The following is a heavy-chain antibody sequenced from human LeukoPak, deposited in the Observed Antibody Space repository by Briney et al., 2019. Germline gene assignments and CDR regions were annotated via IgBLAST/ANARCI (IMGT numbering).Heavy chain of an antibody. Sequence: SETLSLTCAVYGGPFSGYYWSWIRQPPGKGLEWIGEINHSGSTNYNPSLKSRVTISVDTSKNQFSLKLSSVTAADTAVYYCARENYYDSSGLGYWGQGTLVTVSS. D-gene: IGHD3-22*01. J-gene: IGHJ4*02. CDR1: GGPFSGYY. CDR2: INHSGST. CDR3: ARENYYDSSGLGY. V-gene: IGHV4-34*01.